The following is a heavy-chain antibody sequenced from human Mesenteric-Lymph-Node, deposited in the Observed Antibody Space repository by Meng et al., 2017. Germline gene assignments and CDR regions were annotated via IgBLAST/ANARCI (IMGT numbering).Heavy chain of an antibody. J-gene: IGHJ4*02. D-gene: IGHD3-10*01. V-gene: IGHV1-2*02. CDR1: GYTFTGYY. CDR2: INPNSGGT. Sequence: PVVFGGEVEEPGDTVNVSPKASGYTFTGYYMHWVRQAPGQGLEWMGWINPNSGGTNYAQKFQGRVTMTRDTSISTAYMELSRLRSDDTAVYYCARGTYYYGSGSYYPPALERYYFDYWGQGTLVTVSS. CDR3: ARGTYYYGSGSYYPPALERYYFDY.